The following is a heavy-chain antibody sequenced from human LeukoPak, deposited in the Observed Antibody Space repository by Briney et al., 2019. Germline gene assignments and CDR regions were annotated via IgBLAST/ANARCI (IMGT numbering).Heavy chain of an antibody. V-gene: IGHV3-7*01. CDR1: GYTFSNYW. CDR2: IKQDGSET. D-gene: IGHD2-21*01. J-gene: IGHJ4*02. CDR3: ARDQGILFFDS. Sequence: GGSLRLSCSASGYTFSNYWMSWVRQAPGKGLEYVANIKQDGSETYYVDSVKGRFTISRDNAKNSLYLQMNSLRVGDTAVYYCARDQGILFFDSWGQGTLVTVSS.